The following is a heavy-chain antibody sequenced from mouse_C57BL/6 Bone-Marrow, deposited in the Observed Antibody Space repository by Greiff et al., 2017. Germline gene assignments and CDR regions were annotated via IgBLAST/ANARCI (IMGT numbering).Heavy chain of an antibody. CDR1: GFSFSSYA. CDR3: ARESNYGSSWGFAY. D-gene: IGHD1-1*01. Sequence: EVMLVESGGGLVKPGGSLKLSCAVSGFSFSSYAMSWVRLTPATRMVRVAPISDGGSYTYYPDTVLGRFTISRDNAKNNLYLQMSHLKSEDTAMYYCARESNYGSSWGFAYWGQGTLVTVSA. CDR2: ISDGGSYT. J-gene: IGHJ3*01. V-gene: IGHV5-4*01.